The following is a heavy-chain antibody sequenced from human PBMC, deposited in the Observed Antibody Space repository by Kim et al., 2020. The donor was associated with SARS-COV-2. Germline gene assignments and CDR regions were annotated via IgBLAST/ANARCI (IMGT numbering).Heavy chain of an antibody. V-gene: IGHV1-2*05. CDR3: ARGGKGAGDIFNY. Sequence: YAQKSQGRVTMNRDTSISTAYMELSRLRSDDTVVYYCARGGKGAGDIFNYWGQGTLVTVSS. J-gene: IGHJ4*02. D-gene: IGHD7-27*01.